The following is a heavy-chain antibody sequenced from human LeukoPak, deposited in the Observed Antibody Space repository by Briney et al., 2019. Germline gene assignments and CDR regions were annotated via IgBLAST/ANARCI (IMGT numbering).Heavy chain of an antibody. CDR3: ASGNSHAFDI. J-gene: IGHJ3*02. CDR2: INQVASEK. V-gene: IGHV3-7*02. Sequence: GGSLRLSCAASGFTISFYWMSWVRQAPGKGLEWVANINQVASEKNYVDSVKGRFTISRDNAKNSLYLQMNSVRAEDTAMYYCASGNSHAFDIWGQGTMVTVSS. CDR1: GFTISFYW.